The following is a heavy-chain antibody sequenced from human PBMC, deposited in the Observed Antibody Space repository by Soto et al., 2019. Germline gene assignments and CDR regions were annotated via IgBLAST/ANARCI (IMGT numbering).Heavy chain of an antibody. D-gene: IGHD3-3*01. CDR1: GGYFSSYC. V-gene: IGHV4-34*01. J-gene: IGHJ6*02. CDR3: ANSITIFGVGPLHDMDV. Sequence: EALSLTCAVSGGYFSSYCWSWIRQPPGKGLEWIGEINHSGSTNYNPSRKSRVTISVDASKNQFSLKLSSVTAADTAVYYCANSITIFGVGPLHDMDVWGQGTTVTVSS. CDR2: INHSGST.